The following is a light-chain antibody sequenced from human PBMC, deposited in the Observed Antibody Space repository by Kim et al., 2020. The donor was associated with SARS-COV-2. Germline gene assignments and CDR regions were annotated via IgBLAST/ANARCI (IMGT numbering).Light chain of an antibody. V-gene: IGKV1-27*01. CDR2: AAS. CDR3: QKYNTAPFT. J-gene: IGKJ1*01. CDR1: QGISNY. Sequence: DIQMTQSPSSLSASVGDGVTISCRASQGISNYLAWYQQKPGQAPKLLIYAASALQFGVSSRFNGSGSGTDFTLTISDLQPEDVATYYCQKYNTAPFTFGHGTKVEIK.